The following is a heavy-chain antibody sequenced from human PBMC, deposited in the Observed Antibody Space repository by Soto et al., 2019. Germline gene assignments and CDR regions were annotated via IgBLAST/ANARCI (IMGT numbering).Heavy chain of an antibody. V-gene: IGHV1-69*13. CDR3: AHSPRAPSHAFDI. J-gene: IGHJ3*02. CDR1: GGTFSSYA. CDR2: IIPIFGTA. Sequence: SVKVSCKASGGTFSSYAISWVRQAPGQGLEWMGGIIPIFGTANYAQKFQGRVTITADESTSTAYMELSSLRSEDTAVYYCAHSPRAPSHAFDIWGQGTMVTVSS. D-gene: IGHD2-15*01.